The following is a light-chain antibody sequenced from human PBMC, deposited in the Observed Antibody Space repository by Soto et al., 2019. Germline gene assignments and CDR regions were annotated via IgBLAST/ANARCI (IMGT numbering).Light chain of an antibody. Sequence: EIVLTQSPGTLSLSPGEIAAPSCRPSQSVTSDYLVWYRQKPGQAPRLLFYAKSSRAAGIPDRFSGSGSGTDYTLTITRLEPEDSAVYYCQQHSSSPWTFGQGTRVEV. CDR3: QQHSSSPWT. J-gene: IGKJ1*01. CDR2: AKS. CDR1: QSVTSDY. V-gene: IGKV3-20*01.